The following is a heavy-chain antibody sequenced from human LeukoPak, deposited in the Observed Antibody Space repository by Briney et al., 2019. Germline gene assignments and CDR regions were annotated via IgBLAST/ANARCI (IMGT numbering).Heavy chain of an antibody. J-gene: IGHJ4*02. CDR3: ARDPYSHDSSGFSYFLQY. CDR1: GFVFSKYA. V-gene: IGHV3-30-3*01. Sequence: GGSLRLSCVGSGFVFSKYAVHWVRQAPGKGLEWVAVVSYDGDFKLYGDSVKGRFTISRDNSQNMLFLQMNDLRPQDAATYFCARDPYSHDSSGFSYFLQYWGQGTVVAVSS. CDR2: VSYDGDFK. D-gene: IGHD6-19*01.